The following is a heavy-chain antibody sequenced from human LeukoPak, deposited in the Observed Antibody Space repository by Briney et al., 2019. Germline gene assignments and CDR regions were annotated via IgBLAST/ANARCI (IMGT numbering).Heavy chain of an antibody. J-gene: IGHJ5*02. CDR1: GGTFSSYA. D-gene: IGHD3-3*01. V-gene: IGHV1-69*06. CDR2: IIPIFGTA. CDR3: ARSEIRTIFGVVILNWFDP. Sequence: SVKVSCKASGGTFSSYAISWARQAPGQGLEWMGGIIPIFGTANYAQKFQGRVTITADKSTSTAYMELSSLRSEDTAVYYCARSEIRTIFGVVILNWFDPWGQGTLVTVSS.